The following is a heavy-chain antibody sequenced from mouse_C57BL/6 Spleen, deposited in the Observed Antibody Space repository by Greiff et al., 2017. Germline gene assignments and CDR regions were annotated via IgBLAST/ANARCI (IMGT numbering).Heavy chain of an antibody. V-gene: IGHV1-52*01. D-gene: IGHD2-3*01. CDR2: IDPSDSET. Sequence: QVQLQQPGAELVRPGSSVKLSCKASGYTFTSYWMHWVKQRPIQGLEWIGNIDPSDSETHYNQKFKDKATLTVDKSSSTAYRQLISLTSDDSAVYYCARGGYYGYWYSFDYWGQGTTLTVSS. CDR1: GYTFTSYW. CDR3: ARGGYYGYWYSFDY. J-gene: IGHJ2*01.